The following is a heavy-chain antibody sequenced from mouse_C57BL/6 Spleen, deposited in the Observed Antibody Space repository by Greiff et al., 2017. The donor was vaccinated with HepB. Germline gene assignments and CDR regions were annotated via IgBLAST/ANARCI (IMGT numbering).Heavy chain of an antibody. Sequence: VQLQQPGAELVRPGSSVKLSCKASGYTFTSYWMHWVKQRPIQGLEWIGNIDPSDSETHYNQKFKDKATLTVDKSSSTAYMQLSSLTSEDSAVYYCARFRYEYDGNFDYWGQGTTLTVSS. V-gene: IGHV1-52*01. CDR1: GYTFTSYW. CDR2: IDPSDSET. D-gene: IGHD2-4*01. J-gene: IGHJ2*01. CDR3: ARFRYEYDGNFDY.